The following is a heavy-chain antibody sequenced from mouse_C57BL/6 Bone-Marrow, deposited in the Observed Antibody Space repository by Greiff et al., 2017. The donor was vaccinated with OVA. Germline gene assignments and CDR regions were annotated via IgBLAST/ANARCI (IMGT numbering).Heavy chain of an antibody. D-gene: IGHD2-1*01. V-gene: IGHV1-63*01. Sequence: QVQLQQSGAELVRPGTSVKMSCKASGYTFTNYWIGWAKQRPGHGLEWIGDIYPGGGYTNYNEKFKGKATLTADKSSSTAYMQFSSLTSEASAIYYCARSGGNPAWFAYWGQGTLVTVSA. CDR1: GYTFTNYW. CDR2: IYPGGGYT. CDR3: ARSGGNPAWFAY. J-gene: IGHJ3*01.